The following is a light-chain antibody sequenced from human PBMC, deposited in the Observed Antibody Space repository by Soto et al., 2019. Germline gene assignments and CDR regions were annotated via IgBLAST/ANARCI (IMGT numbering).Light chain of an antibody. CDR2: EVS. V-gene: IGLV2-8*01. CDR3: SSYAGSNNYV. Sequence: QSVLTQPPSPSGSPEQSVTISCTGTSSDIGGYNYVSWYQQHPGKAHKLMIYEVSKRPSGVPDRFSGSKSGNTASLTFSGLQSENEADYYCSSYAGSNNYVFGTGTKVTVL. CDR1: SSDIGGYNY. J-gene: IGLJ1*01.